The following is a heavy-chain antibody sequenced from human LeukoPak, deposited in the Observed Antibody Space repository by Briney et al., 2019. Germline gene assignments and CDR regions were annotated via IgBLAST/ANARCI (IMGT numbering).Heavy chain of an antibody. Sequence: ASVKVSCKASGYTFTSYYMHWVRQAPGQGLEWMGIINPSGGSTSYAQKFQGRVTITADKSTSTAYMELSSLRSEDTAVYYCARGSYCSSTSCHSYGMDVWGQGTTVTVSS. CDR3: ARGSYCSSTSCHSYGMDV. D-gene: IGHD2-2*01. CDR2: INPSGGST. CDR1: GYTFTSYY. V-gene: IGHV1-46*01. J-gene: IGHJ6*02.